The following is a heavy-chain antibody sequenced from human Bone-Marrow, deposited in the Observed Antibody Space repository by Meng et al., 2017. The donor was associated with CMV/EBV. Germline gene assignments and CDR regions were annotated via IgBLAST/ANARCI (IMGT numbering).Heavy chain of an antibody. V-gene: IGHV3-33*01. CDR1: FTFSSYG. Sequence: FTFSSYGMHWVRQAPGKGLEWVAVIWYDGSNKYYADSLKGRFTISRDNSKNTLYLQMNSLRAEDTAVYYCASGKFWGCSGGGCSWGYWGQGTLVTVSS. D-gene: IGHD2-15*01. J-gene: IGHJ4*02. CDR2: IWYDGSNK. CDR3: ASGKFWGCSGGGCSWGY.